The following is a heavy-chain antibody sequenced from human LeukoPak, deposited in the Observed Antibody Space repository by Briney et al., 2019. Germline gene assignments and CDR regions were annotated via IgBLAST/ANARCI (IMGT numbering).Heavy chain of an antibody. CDR3: ARSPRGLYDSSAAFDI. V-gene: IGHV1-69*01. CDR2: IIPIFGTA. CDR1: GFTFSSYA. Sequence: PGGSLRLSCAASGFTFSSYAISWVRQAPGQGLEWMGGIIPIFGTANYAQKFQGRVTITADESTSTAYMELSSLRSEDTAVYYCARSPRGLYDSSAAFDIWGQGTMVTVSS. D-gene: IGHD3-22*01. J-gene: IGHJ3*02.